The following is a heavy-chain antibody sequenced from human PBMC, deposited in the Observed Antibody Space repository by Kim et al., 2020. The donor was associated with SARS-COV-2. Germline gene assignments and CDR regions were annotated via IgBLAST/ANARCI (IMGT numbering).Heavy chain of an antibody. J-gene: IGHJ4*02. Sequence: SETLSLTCTVSGGSVSSGSYYWSWIRQPPGKGLEWIGYIYYSGSTNYNPSLKSRVTISVDTSKNQFSLKLSSVTAADTAVYYCARGRITGTTGLDYWGQG. D-gene: IGHD1-20*01. V-gene: IGHV4-61*01. CDR2: IYYSGST. CDR1: GGSVSSGSYY. CDR3: ARGRITGTTGLDY.